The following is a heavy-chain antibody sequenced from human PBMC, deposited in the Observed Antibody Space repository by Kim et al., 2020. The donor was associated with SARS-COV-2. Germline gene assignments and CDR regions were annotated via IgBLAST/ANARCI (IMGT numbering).Heavy chain of an antibody. CDR2: IYYSGST. D-gene: IGHD6-6*01. V-gene: IGHV4-39*07. Sequence: SETLSLTCTVSGGSISSSSYYWGWIRQPPGKGLEWIGSIYYSGSTYYNPSLKSRVTISVDTSKNQFSLKLSSVTAADTAVYYCARDAPPIAARSYWGQGTLVTVSS. CDR1: GGSISSSSYY. CDR3: ARDAPPIAARSY. J-gene: IGHJ4*02.